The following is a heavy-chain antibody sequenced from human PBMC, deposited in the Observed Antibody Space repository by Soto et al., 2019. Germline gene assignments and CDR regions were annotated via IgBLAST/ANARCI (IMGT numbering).Heavy chain of an antibody. Sequence: ASVKVSCKASGYTFTGYYMHWVRQAPGQGLEWMGWINPNSGGTNYAQKFQGWVTMTRDTSISTAYMELSRLRSDDTAVYYCASSKEAYYYGMDVWGQGTTVTVS. D-gene: IGHD6-13*01. V-gene: IGHV1-2*04. CDR2: INPNSGGT. CDR1: GYTFTGYY. J-gene: IGHJ6*02. CDR3: ASSKEAYYYGMDV.